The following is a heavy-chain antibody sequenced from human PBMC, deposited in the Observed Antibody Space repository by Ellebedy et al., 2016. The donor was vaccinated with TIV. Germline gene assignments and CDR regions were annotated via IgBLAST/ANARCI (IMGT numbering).Heavy chain of an antibody. CDR3: SRDERAVAGPGDY. J-gene: IGHJ4*02. CDR2: INGDGSEK. CDR1: GFTFSNYW. Sequence: PSETLSLTCAASGFTFSNYWISWVRQAPGKGLEWVANINGDGSEKYYVESVKGRFTISRDNAKNSLYLQMNSLRVEDSAVYYCSRDERAVAGPGDYWGQGTLVIVS. D-gene: IGHD6-19*01. V-gene: IGHV3-7*03.